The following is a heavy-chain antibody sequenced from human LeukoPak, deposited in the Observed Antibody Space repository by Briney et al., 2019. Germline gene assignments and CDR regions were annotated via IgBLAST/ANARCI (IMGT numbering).Heavy chain of an antibody. Sequence: GGSLRLSCVASGLIFSSHAMSWVRQAPGKGLEWVSVISGSGESTHYADSVKGRFTISRDNSKNTLYLQMNSLRAEDTAVYYCAKDFGAAAGPGFDYWGQGTLVTVSS. CDR2: ISGSGEST. V-gene: IGHV3-23*01. D-gene: IGHD6-13*01. CDR3: AKDFGAAAGPGFDY. J-gene: IGHJ4*02. CDR1: GLIFSSHA.